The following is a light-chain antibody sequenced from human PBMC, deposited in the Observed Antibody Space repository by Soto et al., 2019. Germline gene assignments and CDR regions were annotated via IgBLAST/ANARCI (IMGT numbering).Light chain of an antibody. Sequence: QSVLTQPPSVSGAPGQRVTISCTGSSSNIGAGYDVHWYQQLPGTAPKLLMYGNGNRPSGVPDRFSGSKSGTSASLAITGLQAEDEADYSCQSYDSSLSGAEVFGTGTKLTVL. J-gene: IGLJ1*01. V-gene: IGLV1-40*01. CDR2: GNG. CDR3: QSYDSSLSGAEV. CDR1: SSNIGAGYD.